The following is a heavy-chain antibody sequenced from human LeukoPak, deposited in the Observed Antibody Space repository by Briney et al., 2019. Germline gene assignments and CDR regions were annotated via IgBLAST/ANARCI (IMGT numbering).Heavy chain of an antibody. V-gene: IGHV1-24*01. CDR3: ATGRKGVCTNGVCVDY. D-gene: IGHD2-8*01. J-gene: IGHJ4*02. Sequence: EASVKVSCKVSGYTLTELSMHWVPHAPGKGLEWMGGFDPEDGETIYAQKFQGRVTMTEATSTATAYMELSSLRSEDTAVYYCATGRKGVCTNGVCVDYWGQGTLVTVSS. CDR2: FDPEDGET. CDR1: GYTLTELS.